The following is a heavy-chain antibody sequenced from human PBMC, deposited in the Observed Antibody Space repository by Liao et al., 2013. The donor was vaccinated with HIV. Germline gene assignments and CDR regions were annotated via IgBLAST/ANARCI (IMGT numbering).Heavy chain of an antibody. V-gene: IGHV4-34*01. J-gene: IGHJ4*02. CDR2: INHRGSS. Sequence: QVQLQQWGAGLLKPSETLSLTCAVHGWPFTVHFWTWIRQPPGKGPEWIGQINHRGSSSSNPSLKSRVSLSVDTSNNQFSLSLTSMTAADTAVYFCARGNPRFCSGGTCYSVYDSWGQGTLVTVSS. CDR3: ARGNPRFCSGGTCYSVYDS. CDR1: GWPFTVHF. D-gene: IGHD2-21*01.